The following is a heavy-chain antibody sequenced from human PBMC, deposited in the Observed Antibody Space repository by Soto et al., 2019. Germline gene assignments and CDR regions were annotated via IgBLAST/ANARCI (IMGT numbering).Heavy chain of an antibody. D-gene: IGHD2-2*01. CDR2: IIPIFGTA. CDR1: GGTFSSYA. Sequence: SVKVSCKASGGTFSSYAISWVRQAPGQGLEWMGGIIPIFGTANYAQKFQGRVTITADESTSTAYMELSSLRSEDTAVYYCARENVLVPAASGGNWFDPWGQGTLVTVSS. V-gene: IGHV1-69*13. J-gene: IGHJ5*02. CDR3: ARENVLVPAASGGNWFDP.